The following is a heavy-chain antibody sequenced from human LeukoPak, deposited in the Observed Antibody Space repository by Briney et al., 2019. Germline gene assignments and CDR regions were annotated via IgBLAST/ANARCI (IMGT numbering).Heavy chain of an antibody. Sequence: GSLRLSCAASGFTFSTYAMSWVRQAPGKGLEWVSTISVSGGSTYYADSVKGRFTISRDSSKNTLFLHMNTLRAEDTAIYYCAKDRTVGASYWYFDLWGRGTLVTVSS. CDR1: GFTFSTYA. CDR3: AKDRTVGASYWYFDL. D-gene: IGHD1-26*01. CDR2: ISVSGGST. J-gene: IGHJ2*01. V-gene: IGHV3-23*01.